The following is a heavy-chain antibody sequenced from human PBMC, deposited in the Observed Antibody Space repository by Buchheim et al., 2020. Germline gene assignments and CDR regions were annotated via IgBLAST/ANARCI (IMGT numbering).Heavy chain of an antibody. V-gene: IGHV3-33*01. J-gene: IGHJ3*02. Sequence: QVQLVESGGGVVQPGRSLRLSCAASGFTFSSYGMHWVRQAPGKGLEWVAVIWYDGSNKYYADSVKGRFTISRDNSKNTLYLQMNSLRAEDTAVYYCAGGYSGYDLRDAFDIWGQGT. CDR3: AGGYSGYDLRDAFDI. CDR2: IWYDGSNK. D-gene: IGHD5-12*01. CDR1: GFTFSSYG.